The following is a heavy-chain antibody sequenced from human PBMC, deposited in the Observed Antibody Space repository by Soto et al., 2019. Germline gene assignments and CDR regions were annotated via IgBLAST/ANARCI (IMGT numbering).Heavy chain of an antibody. CDR3: ARGSPVTTWTGYFEY. Sequence: PGGSLRISCAASGFTFSDHHMDWVRQAPGKGLEWVGRSRDKADSHTTEYAASVNGRFTISRDDSKNSVFLQMNSLKTEDTAVYYCARGSPVTTWTGYFEYWGQGTLVTVSS. CDR2: SRDKADSHTT. J-gene: IGHJ4*02. V-gene: IGHV3-72*01. D-gene: IGHD4-17*01. CDR1: GFTFSDHH.